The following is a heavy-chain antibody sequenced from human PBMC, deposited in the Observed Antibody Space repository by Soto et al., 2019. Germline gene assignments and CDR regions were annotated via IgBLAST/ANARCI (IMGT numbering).Heavy chain of an antibody. CDR1: GFTFSSYG. CDR2: ISYDGSNK. J-gene: IGHJ4*02. CDR3: AKDFLDLEATFHYFDY. Sequence: GGSLRLSCAASGFTFSSYGMHWVRQAPGKGLEWVAVISYDGSNKYYADSVKGRFTISRDNSKNTLYLQMNSLRAEDTAVYYCAKDFLDLEATFHYFDYWGQGTLVTVSS. D-gene: IGHD3-16*01. V-gene: IGHV3-30*18.